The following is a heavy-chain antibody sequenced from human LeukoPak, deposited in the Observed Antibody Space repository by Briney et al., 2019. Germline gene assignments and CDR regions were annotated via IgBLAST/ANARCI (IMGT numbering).Heavy chain of an antibody. D-gene: IGHD5-12*01. CDR1: GYSFTSDW. Sequence: GESLKISCKGSGYSFTSDWIGWVRQMPGKGLEWMGIIYPGDSDTRYSPSFQGQVTISADKSISTAYLQWSSLKASDTAMYFCARLPYSGYISPPLKYFDYWGQGTLVTVSS. J-gene: IGHJ4*02. V-gene: IGHV5-51*01. CDR3: ARLPYSGYISPPLKYFDY. CDR2: IYPGDSDT.